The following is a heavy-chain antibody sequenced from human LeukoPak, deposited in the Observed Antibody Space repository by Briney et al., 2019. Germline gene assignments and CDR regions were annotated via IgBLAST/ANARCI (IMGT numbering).Heavy chain of an antibody. CDR2: ISGSGGST. CDR1: GFTFSSYA. V-gene: IGHV3-23*01. D-gene: IGHD5-24*01. CDR3: AKRHRKATIEYYFDY. J-gene: IGHJ4*02. Sequence: GGSLRLSCASSGFTFSSYAMSWVRQAPGKGLEWVSAISGSGGSTYYADYVKGRFTISRDNSKNTLYLQMNRLRAEDTAVYYGAKRHRKATIEYYFDYRGQGTLVTVSS.